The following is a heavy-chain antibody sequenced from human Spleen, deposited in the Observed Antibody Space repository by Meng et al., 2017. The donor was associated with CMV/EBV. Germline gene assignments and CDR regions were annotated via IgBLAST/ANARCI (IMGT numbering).Heavy chain of an antibody. CDR3: ARDYYDSSGYYYGY. Sequence: SGGSISSSNLWSWVRQPPGKGLEWIGEIYHSGSTNYNPSLKSRVTISVDKSKNQFSLKLSSVTAADTAVYYCARDYYDSSGYYYGYWGQGTLVTVSS. J-gene: IGHJ4*02. CDR1: GGSISSSNL. V-gene: IGHV4-4*02. D-gene: IGHD3-22*01. CDR2: IYHSGST.